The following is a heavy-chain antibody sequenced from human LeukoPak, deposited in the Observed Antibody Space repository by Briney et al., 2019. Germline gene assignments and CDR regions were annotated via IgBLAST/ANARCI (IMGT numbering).Heavy chain of an antibody. D-gene: IGHD2-2*01. Sequence: PGGSLRLSCAASGFTFSSYAMSWVRQAPGTGLEWVASIKQDGSEKSYVDSVKGRFTISRDNAKSSLYLQMNSLRAEDTAVYYCARGGYQLLWYWGQGTLVTVSS. J-gene: IGHJ4*02. CDR3: ARGGYQLLWY. V-gene: IGHV3-7*04. CDR1: GFTFSSYA. CDR2: IKQDGSEK.